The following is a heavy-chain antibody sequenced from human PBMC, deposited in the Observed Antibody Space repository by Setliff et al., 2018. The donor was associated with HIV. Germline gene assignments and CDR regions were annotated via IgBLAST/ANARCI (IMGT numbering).Heavy chain of an antibody. V-gene: IGHV3-30*02. CDR1: GFTFSNYG. CDR3: ARDTGWGANDV. Sequence: GGSLRLSCAASGFTFSNYGMHWVRQAPGKGLEWVTFIRDDASNTYYADSVKGRFTISRDNAKNLLYLQMNSLKVEDTAIYYCARDTGWGANDVWGQGTMVNVSS. CDR2: IRDDASNT. D-gene: IGHD1-26*01. J-gene: IGHJ3*01.